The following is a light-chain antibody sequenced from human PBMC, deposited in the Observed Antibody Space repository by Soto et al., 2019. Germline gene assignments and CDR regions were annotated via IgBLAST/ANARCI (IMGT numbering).Light chain of an antibody. CDR3: MQATQFPPYT. CDR1: QSLVHSDGNTY. Sequence: DIVMTQTPLSSPVTLGQPASISCRSSQSLVHSDGNTYLSWLQQRPGQPPRLVIYTISTRFSVVQQRLRGRGAGTDFTLKISRVEAEDVGVYYCMQATQFPPYTFSQGTKLEIK. CDR2: TIS. J-gene: IGKJ2*01. V-gene: IGKV2-24*01.